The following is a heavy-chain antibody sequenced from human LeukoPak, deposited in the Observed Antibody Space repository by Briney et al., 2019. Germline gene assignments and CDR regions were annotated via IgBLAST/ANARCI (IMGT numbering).Heavy chain of an antibody. V-gene: IGHV3-7*01. Sequence: GGSLRLSCAASGFIFSNYWMTWVRQAPGKGLEWVAHINQDGSETYYVDSVKGRFTIARDNAKNSLYLQMNSLRAEDTAVYYCARDPSRGYNYGYGDYWGQGTLVIVS. J-gene: IGHJ4*02. CDR1: GFIFSNYW. CDR2: INQDGSET. D-gene: IGHD5-18*01. CDR3: ARDPSRGYNYGYGDY.